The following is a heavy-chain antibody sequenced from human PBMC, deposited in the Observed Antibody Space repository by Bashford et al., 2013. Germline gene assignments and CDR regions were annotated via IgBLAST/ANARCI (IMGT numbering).Heavy chain of an antibody. Sequence: ASVKVSCKTFGYSFTDYGISWVRQAPGQGLEWMGWSNMRRGSTNYARKFQGRVSMTTDTSTSTAYMELSSLRSDDTAVYYCARDSRGGGYYYFDYWGQGTLVTVSS. CDR1: GYSFTDYG. J-gene: IGHJ4*02. V-gene: IGHV1-18*01. D-gene: IGHD3-22*01. CDR3: ARDSRGGGYYYFDY. CDR2: SNMRRGST.